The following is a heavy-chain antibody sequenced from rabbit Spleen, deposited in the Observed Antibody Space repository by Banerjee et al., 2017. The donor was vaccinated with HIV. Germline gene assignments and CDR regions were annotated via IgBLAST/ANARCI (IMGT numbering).Heavy chain of an antibody. CDR3: ARSSGSYRMNL. D-gene: IGHD5-1*01. CDR1: GFSFSSSYY. V-gene: IGHV1S45*01. Sequence: QEQLEESGGDLVKPEGSLTLTCTASGFSFSSSYYMCWVRQAPGKGLEWIACIYTGSAGSTYYASWAKGRFTISKTSSTTVTLQMTSLTVADTATHFCARSSGSYRMNLWGQGTLVTVS. J-gene: IGHJ4*01. CDR2: IYTGSAGST.